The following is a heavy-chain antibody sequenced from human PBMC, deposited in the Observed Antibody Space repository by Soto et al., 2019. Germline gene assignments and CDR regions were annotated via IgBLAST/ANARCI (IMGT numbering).Heavy chain of an antibody. CDR1: GGSFSGYY. Sequence: TSETLSLTCAVYGGSFSGYYWSWIRQPPGKGLEWIGEINHSGSTNYNPSLKSRVTISVDTSKNQFSLKLSSVTAADTAVYYCARGLRTIFGVVITPFDYWGQGTLVTVSS. J-gene: IGHJ4*02. D-gene: IGHD3-3*01. CDR3: ARGLRTIFGVVITPFDY. V-gene: IGHV4-34*01. CDR2: INHSGST.